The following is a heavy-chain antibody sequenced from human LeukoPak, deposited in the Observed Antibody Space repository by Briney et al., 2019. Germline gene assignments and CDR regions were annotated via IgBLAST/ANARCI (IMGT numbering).Heavy chain of an antibody. CDR1: GGSISSSSYY. D-gene: IGHD6-13*01. J-gene: IGHJ5*02. Sequence: SETLSLTCTVCTVSGGSISSSSYYWSWIRQPPGKGLEWIGEVNHSGSTNCNPSLKSRVTISLDTSKNQFSLKLTSVTAADTAVYYCARDRPVAGANWFDPWGQGALVTVSS. CDR2: VNHSGST. CDR3: ARDRPVAGANWFDP. V-gene: IGHV4-39*07.